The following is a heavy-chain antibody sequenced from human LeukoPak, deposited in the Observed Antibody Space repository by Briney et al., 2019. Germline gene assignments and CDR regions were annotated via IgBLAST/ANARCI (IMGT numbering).Heavy chain of an antibody. CDR1: GGSISSYP. V-gene: IGHV4-59*01. D-gene: IGHD3-10*01. J-gene: IGHJ5*02. CDR3: AGARSGSYLDWLDP. Sequence: SETLSLTCTVSGGSISSYPWSWIRQPPGKGLEWIGYIYYSGSTYYNPSLKSRVTISVDTSKNQFSLKLNSVTAADTAVYYCAGARSGSYLDWLDPWGQGTLVTVSS. CDR2: IYYSGST.